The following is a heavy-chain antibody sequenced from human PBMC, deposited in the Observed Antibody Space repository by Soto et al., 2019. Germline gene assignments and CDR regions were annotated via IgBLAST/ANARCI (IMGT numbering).Heavy chain of an antibody. CDR2: IYYSGKT. J-gene: IGHJ6*02. V-gene: IGHV4-30-4*01. CDR3: GSSSLYGMDD. Sequence: SETLSLTCSVSGGSISSGYYYWSWIRQPPGKGLEWIWNIYYSGKTYYNPSLKSRLIISIDTSKNQCSLKVVSVTAADTAVYYCGSSSLYGMDDWGQGTTVTVSS. CDR1: GGSISSGYYY. D-gene: IGHD1-7*01.